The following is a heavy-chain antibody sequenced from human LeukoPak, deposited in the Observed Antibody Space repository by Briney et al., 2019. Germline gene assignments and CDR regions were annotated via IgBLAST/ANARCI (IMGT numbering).Heavy chain of an antibody. CDR2: ISGSGATT. V-gene: IGHV3-23*01. CDR1: GFIFTSYA. J-gene: IGHJ4*02. Sequence: GGALRLSCAAPGFIFTSYAMSWVRPTPGKGVGWVSGISGSGATTYYADSVKGRLTISRDNSKNTVYLQMNSLRAEDTAVYYCAKGARLRLGEDFDYWGQGTLVTVSS. CDR3: AKGARLRLGEDFDY. D-gene: IGHD3-16*01.